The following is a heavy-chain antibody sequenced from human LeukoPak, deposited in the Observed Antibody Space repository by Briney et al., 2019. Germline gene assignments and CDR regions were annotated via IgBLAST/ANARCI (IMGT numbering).Heavy chain of an antibody. V-gene: IGHV4-4*09. D-gene: IGHD3-9*01. CDR2: IFTSGST. J-gene: IGHJ6*03. Sequence: SETLSLTCTVSGGSISGYYWIWIRQPPGKGLEWIGHIFTSGSTNYNPSLKSRVTISGDTSKNQFSLKLSSVTAADTAVYFCARGGYDILAGRFVYYYYYMDVWGKGTTVTVSS. CDR3: ARGGYDILAGRFVYYYYYMDV. CDR1: GGSISGYY.